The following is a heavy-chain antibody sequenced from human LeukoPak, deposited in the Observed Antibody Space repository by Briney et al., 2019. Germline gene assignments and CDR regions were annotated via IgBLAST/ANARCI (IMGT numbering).Heavy chain of an antibody. CDR3: ARVTGSIDY. CDR2: MNPTSGNT. CDR1: GYTFTSYD. D-gene: IGHD2-21*02. J-gene: IGHJ4*02. Sequence: ASVKVSCKASGYTFTSYDINWVRQATGQGLEWMGWMNPTSGNTGYAQKFQGRVTMTRNTAVSTAYMELSSLGSEYTAVYYCARVTGSIDYWGQGTLVTVSS. V-gene: IGHV1-8*01.